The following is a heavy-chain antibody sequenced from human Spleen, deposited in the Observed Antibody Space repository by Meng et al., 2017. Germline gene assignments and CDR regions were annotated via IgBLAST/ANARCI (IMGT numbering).Heavy chain of an antibody. Sequence: ASVKVSCKASGGTFSSYAISWVRQAPGQGLEWMGRINPNSGGTNYAQKFQGRVTMTRDTSISTAYMELSRLRSDDTAMYYCARDEDISAAGKLFGDYWGQGTLVTVSS. CDR3: ARDEDISAAGKLFGDY. CDR1: GGTFSSYA. V-gene: IGHV1-2*06. J-gene: IGHJ4*02. D-gene: IGHD6-25*01. CDR2: INPNSGGT.